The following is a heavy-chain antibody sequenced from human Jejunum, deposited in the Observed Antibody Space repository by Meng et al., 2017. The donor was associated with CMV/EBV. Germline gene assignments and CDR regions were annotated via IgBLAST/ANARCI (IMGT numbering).Heavy chain of an antibody. CDR3: VKGLTVFEY. CDR1: GFTFSSFA. CDR2: ISGGGT. V-gene: IGHV3-23*03. J-gene: IGHJ4*02. D-gene: IGHD2-8*02. Sequence: RLSCAASGFTFSSFAMSWVRQAPGRGLEWVSIISGGGTYYADSVKGRFTISRDNSKNTLYLQMNSLRAEDTALYYCVKGLTVFEYWGQGTLVTVSS.